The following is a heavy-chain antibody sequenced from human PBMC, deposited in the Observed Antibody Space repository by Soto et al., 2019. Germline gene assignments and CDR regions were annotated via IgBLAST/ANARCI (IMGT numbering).Heavy chain of an antibody. V-gene: IGHV4-4*07. Sequence: PSETLSLTCTVSGGSISSDYWSWIRQPAGQGLEWIGRIYTSGSTNYKHSLKSRVTMSVDTSKNQFSLKLSSVTAAAAAVYYCARDIYFWCGYYYGIDVWGQGTQATVAS. CDR3: ARDIYFWCGYYYGIDV. CDR2: IYTSGST. CDR1: GGSISSDY. D-gene: IGHD3-3*01. J-gene: IGHJ6*02.